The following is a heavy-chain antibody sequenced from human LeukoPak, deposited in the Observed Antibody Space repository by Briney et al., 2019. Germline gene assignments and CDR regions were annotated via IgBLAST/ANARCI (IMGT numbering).Heavy chain of an antibody. CDR1: GGSFSGYY. V-gene: IGHV4-34*01. D-gene: IGHD3-22*01. CDR3: AREKIGYYDGSGRGWFDP. CDR2: INHSGST. Sequence: SETLSLTCAVYGGSFSGYYWSWIRQPPGKGLEWVGEINHSGSTNYNPSLKSRVTISVDTSKNQFSLRLRSVTAADTAVYYCAREKIGYYDGSGRGWFDPWGQGTLVTVSS. J-gene: IGHJ5*02.